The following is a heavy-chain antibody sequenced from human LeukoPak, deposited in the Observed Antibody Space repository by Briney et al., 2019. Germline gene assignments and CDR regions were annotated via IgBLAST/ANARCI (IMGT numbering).Heavy chain of an antibody. D-gene: IGHD6-13*01. CDR1: GFTFEDYA. Sequence: SLRLSCAASGFTFEDYAMHWVRQAPGKGLEWVSGISWNSGSIGYADSVKGRFTISRDNAKNSLYLQMNSLRAEDTALYYCAKDWGSSWYWYFDLWGRGTLVTVSS. CDR2: ISWNSGSI. CDR3: AKDWGSSWYWYFDL. J-gene: IGHJ2*01. V-gene: IGHV3-9*01.